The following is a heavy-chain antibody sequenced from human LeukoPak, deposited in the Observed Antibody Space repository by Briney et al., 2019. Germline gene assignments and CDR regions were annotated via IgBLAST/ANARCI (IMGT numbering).Heavy chain of an antibody. J-gene: IGHJ6*03. CDR3: AKPLWFGDLSMDV. D-gene: IGHD3-10*01. CDR1: GFTFSSYG. V-gene: IGHV3-23*01. CDR2: ISGSGGST. Sequence: GGTLRLSCAASGFTFSSYGMSWVRQAPGKGLEWVSAISGSGGSTYYADSVKGRFTISRDNSKNTLYLQMNSLRAEDTAVYYCAKPLWFGDLSMDVWGKGTTVTISS.